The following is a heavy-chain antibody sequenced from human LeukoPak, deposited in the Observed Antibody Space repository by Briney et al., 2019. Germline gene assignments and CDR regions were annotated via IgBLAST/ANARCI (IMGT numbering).Heavy chain of an antibody. Sequence: ASVKVSCKASGYTFTGYYMHWVRQVPGQGLEWMGWINPNSGGTNYAQKFQGRVTMTRDTSISTAYMELSRLRSDDTAVYYCARESPGYYGSGSYYNVGDFFDYWGQGTLVTVSS. CDR1: GYTFTGYY. CDR3: ARESPGYYGSGSYYNVGDFFDY. CDR2: INPNSGGT. J-gene: IGHJ4*02. D-gene: IGHD3-10*01. V-gene: IGHV1-2*02.